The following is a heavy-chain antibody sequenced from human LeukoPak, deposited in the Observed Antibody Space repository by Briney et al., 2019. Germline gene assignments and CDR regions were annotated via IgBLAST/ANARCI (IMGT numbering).Heavy chain of an antibody. CDR1: GFTFSSYS. J-gene: IGHJ3*02. Sequence: GGSLRLSCAASGFTFSSYSMNWVRQAPGKGLECVSYISSSSSTIYYADSVKGRFTISRDNAKTSLYLQMNSLRAEDTAVYYCATLKGYYYDSSAYPIHDAFDIWSQGTMVTVSS. D-gene: IGHD3-22*01. CDR2: ISSSSSTI. V-gene: IGHV3-48*04. CDR3: ATLKGYYYDSSAYPIHDAFDI.